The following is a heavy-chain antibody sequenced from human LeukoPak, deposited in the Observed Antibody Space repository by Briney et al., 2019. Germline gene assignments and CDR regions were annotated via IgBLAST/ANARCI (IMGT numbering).Heavy chain of an antibody. CDR2: IYYTGKT. J-gene: IGHJ4*02. CDR1: GDSVSNGNYY. D-gene: IGHD3-10*01. Sequence: PSETLSLTCTVSGDSVSNGNYYWSWLRQPPGKALEWIGYIYYTGKTYYNPSLEGRVTILVDTSRNHLSEKLSSVTAADTAVYYCARSQNYYGSGDYWSQGTLVTVSS. CDR3: ARSQNYYGSGDY. V-gene: IGHV4-61*03.